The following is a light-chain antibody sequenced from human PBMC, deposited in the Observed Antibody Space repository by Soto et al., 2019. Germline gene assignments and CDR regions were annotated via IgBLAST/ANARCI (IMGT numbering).Light chain of an antibody. CDR1: SSNIGAGYD. J-gene: IGLJ2*01. CDR2: GNS. Sequence: QSVLTQPPSVSGAPGQRVTISCTGSSSNIGAGYDVHWYQQLPGTAPKLLIYGNSNRPSGVPDRFSGSKSGISASLAITGLQSEDEADYYCQSYDSSLSGLFGGGTKVTVL. CDR3: QSYDSSLSGL. V-gene: IGLV1-40*01.